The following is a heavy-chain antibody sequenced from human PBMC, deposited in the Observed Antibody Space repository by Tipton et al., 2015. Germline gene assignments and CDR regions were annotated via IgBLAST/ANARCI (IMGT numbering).Heavy chain of an antibody. J-gene: IGHJ5*02. V-gene: IGHV1-18*01. CDR2: ISVYNGDT. Sequence: QLVQSGPEGKKPGASVKVSCKASGCTFTNFGITWVRQAPGQGLEWMGWISVYNGDTKYAQNLQGRVTMTTDTSTGTAYMELRSLRADDTAVYYCAREAASSMVRGVRGWIDPWGQGTLVTVPS. CDR1: GCTFTNFG. D-gene: IGHD3-10*01. CDR3: AREAASSMVRGVRGWIDP.